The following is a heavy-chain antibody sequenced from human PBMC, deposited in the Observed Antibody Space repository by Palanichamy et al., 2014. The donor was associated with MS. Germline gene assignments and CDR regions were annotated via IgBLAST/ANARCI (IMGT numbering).Heavy chain of an antibody. V-gene: IGHV3-48*03. CDR1: GFTLSSYD. D-gene: IGHD6-19*01. CDR2: FSSSITTI. CDR3: ARDRTRSGGWPTTYNYLGMDV. J-gene: IGHJ6*02. Sequence: EVQLVESGGGLVQPGGSLRLSCAASGFTLSSYDMNWVRQAPGKGLEWISYFSSSITTIYYGDSVKGRFTISRDNAKNSLYLQMNNLRVEDTAVYYCARDRTRSGGWPTTYNYLGMDVWGQGTTVTVSS.